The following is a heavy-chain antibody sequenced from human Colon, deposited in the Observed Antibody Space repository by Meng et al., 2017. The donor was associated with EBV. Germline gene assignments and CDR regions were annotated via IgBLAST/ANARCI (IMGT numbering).Heavy chain of an antibody. V-gene: IGHV4-34*01. CDR3: ARRLAALDY. CDR1: GGSFRGYY. D-gene: IGHD6-19*01. CDR2: INYSGNT. J-gene: IGHJ4*02. Sequence: QVQLQQWGAGLLKPSXTLSLSCAVYGGSFRGYYWTWIRQPPGKGLEWVAEINYSGNTNYSPPLKSRVTISIDTSKNQFSLKLSSVTAADTAIYYCARRLAALDYWGQGTLVTVSS.